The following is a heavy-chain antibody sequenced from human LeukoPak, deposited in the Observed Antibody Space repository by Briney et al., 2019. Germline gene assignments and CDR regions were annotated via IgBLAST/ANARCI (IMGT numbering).Heavy chain of an antibody. D-gene: IGHD5-18*01. Sequence: SETLSPTCTVSGGSISSYYWSWIRQPPGKGLEWIGYIYYSGSTNYNPSLKSRVTISVDTSKNQFSLKLSSVTAADTAVYYCAGAGYSYGYPFDYWGQGTLVTVSS. CDR1: GGSISSYY. V-gene: IGHV4-59*01. J-gene: IGHJ4*02. CDR3: AGAGYSYGYPFDY. CDR2: IYYSGST.